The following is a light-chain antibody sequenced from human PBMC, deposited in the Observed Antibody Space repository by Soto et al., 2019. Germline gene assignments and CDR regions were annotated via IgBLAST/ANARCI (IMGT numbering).Light chain of an antibody. Sequence: QSALTQPASVSGSPGQSITISCTGTSSDVGGYNYVSWYQHHPGKAPKLMISDVSDRPSGVSDRFSGSKSGNTASLTISGHQAEDEADYYCSSYTSSSTLVFGGGTKVTVL. CDR2: DVS. V-gene: IGLV2-14*03. J-gene: IGLJ3*02. CDR3: SSYTSSSTLV. CDR1: SSDVGGYNY.